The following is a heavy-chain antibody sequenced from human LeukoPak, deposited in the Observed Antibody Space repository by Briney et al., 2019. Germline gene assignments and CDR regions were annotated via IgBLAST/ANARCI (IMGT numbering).Heavy chain of an antibody. V-gene: IGHV3-66*01. Sequence: GGSLRLSCAASGFTVSSNHMSWVRQAPGQGLEWVSVIYIGGTIHYADSVKGRFTISRDNPQNTVYLEMNSLRAEGTAVYYCARDGENHYYDYWGQGTLVTVST. CDR2: IYIGGTI. CDR1: GFTVSSNH. D-gene: IGHD7-27*01. CDR3: ARDGENHYYDY. J-gene: IGHJ4*02.